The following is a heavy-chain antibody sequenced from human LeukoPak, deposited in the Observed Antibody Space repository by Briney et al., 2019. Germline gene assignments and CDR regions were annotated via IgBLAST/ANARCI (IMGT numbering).Heavy chain of an antibody. J-gene: IGHJ4*02. D-gene: IGHD1-26*01. V-gene: IGHV4-34*01. CDR1: GGSFSGYY. CDR2: INHSGST. Sequence: PSETLSLTCAVYGGSFSGYYWSWIRQPPGKGLEWIGEINHSGSTNYNPSLKSRVTISVDTSKNQFSLKLSSVTAADTAVYYCARQSGSYVHYWGQGTLVTVSS. CDR3: ARQSGSYVHY.